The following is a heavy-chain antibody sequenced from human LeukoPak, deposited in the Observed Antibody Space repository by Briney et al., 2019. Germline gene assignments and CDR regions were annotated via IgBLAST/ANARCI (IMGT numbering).Heavy chain of an antibody. CDR1: GFTFSSYS. CDR2: ISGSGGST. J-gene: IGHJ6*03. Sequence: GSLRLSCAASGFTFSSYSMNWVRQAPGKGLEWASAISGSGGSTYYADSVKGRFTISRDNSKNTLYLQMNSLRAEDTAVYYCARAPGPLWFGELLSADYYYYYMDVWGKGTTVTISS. D-gene: IGHD3-10*01. V-gene: IGHV3-23*01. CDR3: ARAPGPLWFGELLSADYYYYYMDV.